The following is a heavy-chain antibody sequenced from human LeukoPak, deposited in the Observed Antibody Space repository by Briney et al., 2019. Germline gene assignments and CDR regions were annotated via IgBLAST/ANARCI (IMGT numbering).Heavy chain of an antibody. CDR3: ARQQDGALLWFGELPGDWFDP. CDR2: IYYSGST. D-gene: IGHD3-10*01. CDR1: GGSISSYY. V-gene: IGHV4-59*01. J-gene: IGHJ5*02. Sequence: PSETLSLTCTVSGGSISSYYWSWIRQPPGKGLEWIGYIYYSGSTNYNPSLKSRVTISVDTSKNQFSLKLSSVTAADTAVYYCARQQDGALLWFGELPGDWFDPWGQGTLVTVSS.